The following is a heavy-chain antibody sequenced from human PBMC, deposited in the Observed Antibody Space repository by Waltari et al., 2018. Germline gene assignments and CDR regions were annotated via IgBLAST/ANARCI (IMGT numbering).Heavy chain of an antibody. CDR3: ARAGLAEVSSLYYYYYAMDL. Sequence: QVQLVQSGAEVKKPGASVKVSCKASGYTFTGYYMNWVRQAPGQGLEWMGWSNPNSGGTTYAQKFQGRVTMTRDTSISTAYMELSRLRSDDTAVYYCARAGLAEVSSLYYYYYAMDLWGQGTTVTVSS. CDR2: SNPNSGGT. J-gene: IGHJ6*02. D-gene: IGHD6-13*01. CDR1: GYTFTGYY. V-gene: IGHV1-2*02.